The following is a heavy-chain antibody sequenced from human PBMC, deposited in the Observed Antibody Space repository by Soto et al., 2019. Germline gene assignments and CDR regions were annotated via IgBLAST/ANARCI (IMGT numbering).Heavy chain of an antibody. Sequence: PGGALRLPCAASGFTFSRDTMNWVRQAPGKGLEWVSSIRSSSAYIFYADSVKGRFTVSRDNANNSLSLPMNSLRAEDTAVYYCAGAFNFPWSSWGQGTLVTLSS. D-gene: IGHD3-9*01. J-gene: IGHJ4*02. CDR1: GFTFSRDT. V-gene: IGHV3-21*01. CDR3: AGAFNFPWSS. CDR2: IRSSSAYI.